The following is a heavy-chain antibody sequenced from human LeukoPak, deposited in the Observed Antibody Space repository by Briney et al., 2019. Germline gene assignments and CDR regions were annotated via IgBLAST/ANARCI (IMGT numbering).Heavy chain of an antibody. Sequence: SAKVSCKASGGTFSSYAISWVRQAPGQGLEWMGRIIPILGIANYAQKFQGRVTITADKSTSTAYMELSSLRSEDTAVYYCARGHLGSWYFDLWGRGTLVTVSS. J-gene: IGHJ2*01. CDR2: IIPILGIA. CDR3: ARGHLGSWYFDL. V-gene: IGHV1-69*04. CDR1: GGTFSSYA.